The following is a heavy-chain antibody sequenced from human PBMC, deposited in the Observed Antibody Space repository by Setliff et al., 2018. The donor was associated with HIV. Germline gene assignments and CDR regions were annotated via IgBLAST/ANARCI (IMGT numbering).Heavy chain of an antibody. Sequence: WASVKVSCKAFGYTFSTNAIHWVRQAPGQRLEWMGYINAGDDNTRYSENFQGRVTITRDTSANTAYMELSSLRSEDTAVYYCARGSCSGCYLSDYWGLGTLVTVSS. D-gene: IGHD6-19*01. J-gene: IGHJ4*02. CDR1: GYTFSTNA. CDR3: ARGSCSGCYLSDY. CDR2: INAGDDNT. V-gene: IGHV1-3*01.